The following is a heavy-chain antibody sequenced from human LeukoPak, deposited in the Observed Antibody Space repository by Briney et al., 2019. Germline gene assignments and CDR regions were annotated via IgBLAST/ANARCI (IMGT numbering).Heavy chain of an antibody. D-gene: IGHD6-19*01. V-gene: IGHV4-30-4*08. CDR1: GGSISSGDYY. CDR2: IYYSGST. Sequence: SETLSLTCTVSGGSISSGDYYWSWIRQPPGKGLEWIGYIYYSGSTYYNPSLKSRDTISVDTSKNQFSLKLSSVTAADTAVYYCARVLRIAVAGTPPRFNWFDPWGQGTLVTVSS. CDR3: ARVLRIAVAGTPPRFNWFDP. J-gene: IGHJ5*02.